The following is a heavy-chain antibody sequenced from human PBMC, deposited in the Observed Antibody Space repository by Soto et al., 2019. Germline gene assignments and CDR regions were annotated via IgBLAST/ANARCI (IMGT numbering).Heavy chain of an antibody. D-gene: IGHD4-17*01. CDR1: GYSFTSYW. CDR3: ARRRYGGNSADAFDI. J-gene: IGHJ3*02. V-gene: IGHV5-51*01. Sequence: GASLKISCKGSGYSFTSYWIGWVRQMPGKGLEWMGIIYPGDPDTRYSPSFQGQVTISADKSISTAYLQWSSLKASDTAMYYCARRRYGGNSADAFDIWGQGTMVTVSS. CDR2: IYPGDPDT.